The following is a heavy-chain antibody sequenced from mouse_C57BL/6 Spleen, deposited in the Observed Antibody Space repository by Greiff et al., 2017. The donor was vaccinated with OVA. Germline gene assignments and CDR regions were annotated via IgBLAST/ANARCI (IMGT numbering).Heavy chain of an antibody. CDR3: ARSPSYSGSRYDYAMCY. J-gene: IGHJ4*01. V-gene: IGHV1-53*01. CDR2: INPSNGGT. D-gene: IGHD1-1*01. CDR1: GYTFTSYW. Sequence: QVQLQQPGTELVKPGASVKLSCKASGYTFTSYWMPWVKQRPGQGLEWIGNINPSNGGTNYNEKFKSKATLTVDKSSSTAYMQLSSLTSEDSAVYYCARSPSYSGSRYDYAMCYRGQVASVSASS.